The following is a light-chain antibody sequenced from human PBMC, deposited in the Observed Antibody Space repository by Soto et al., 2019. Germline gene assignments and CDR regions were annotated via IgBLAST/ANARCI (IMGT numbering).Light chain of an antibody. CDR2: EVS. J-gene: IGLJ3*02. CDR1: SSDVGGSNY. Sequence: QSVLTQPASVSGSPGQSITISCSGTSSDVGGSNYVSWYQQYPGKVPKVIIYEVSNRPSGVSNRCSGSKSANTASLTSSGLQATDEADYYSNFYTSAATWVFGGGTKVTVL. CDR3: NFYTSAATWV. V-gene: IGLV2-14*01.